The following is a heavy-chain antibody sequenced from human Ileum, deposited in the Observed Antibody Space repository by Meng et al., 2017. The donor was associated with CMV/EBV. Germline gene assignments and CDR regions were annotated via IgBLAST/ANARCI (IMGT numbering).Heavy chain of an antibody. Sequence: GGSLRLSCAVSGFTLSSYEMNWVRQAPGKGLEWISYISSSGFTMYYTDSVKDRFTISRDNAENSLYLQMNSLRAEDTAVYYCARLDYYGSGSYLDSWGQGTLVTVSS. CDR2: ISSSGFTM. V-gene: IGHV3-48*03. J-gene: IGHJ4*02. CDR1: GFTLSSYE. CDR3: ARLDYYGSGSYLDS. D-gene: IGHD3-10*01.